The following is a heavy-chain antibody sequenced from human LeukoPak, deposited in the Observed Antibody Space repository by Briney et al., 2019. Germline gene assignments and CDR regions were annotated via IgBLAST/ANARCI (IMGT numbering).Heavy chain of an antibody. V-gene: IGHV3-30*02. D-gene: IGHD3-22*01. J-gene: IGHJ2*01. CDR2: IRYDGSNK. CDR1: GFTFSGSA. CDR3: AKGGRDYDSSGYADAFDI. Sequence: GGSLRLSCAASGFTFSGSALHWVRQAPGKGLEWVAFIRYDGSNKYYADSVKGRFTISRDNSKNTLYLQMNSLRAEDTAVYYCAKGGRDYDSSGYADAFDIWGRGTLVTVSS.